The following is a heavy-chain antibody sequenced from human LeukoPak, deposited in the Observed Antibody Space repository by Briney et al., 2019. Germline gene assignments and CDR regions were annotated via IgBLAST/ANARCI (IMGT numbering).Heavy chain of an antibody. CDR1: GYTFTGYY. V-gene: IGHV1-2*02. CDR3: ARDGYYYDSSGYSYGFDY. Sequence: GASVTVSCTASGYTFTGYYMHWGRQAPGQGLEGMGWINPNSGGTNYAENFQGRVTITRDTSISTAYMELSRLKSDDTAVYSCARDGYYYDSSGYSYGFDYWGQGTLVTVSS. CDR2: INPNSGGT. D-gene: IGHD3-22*01. J-gene: IGHJ4*02.